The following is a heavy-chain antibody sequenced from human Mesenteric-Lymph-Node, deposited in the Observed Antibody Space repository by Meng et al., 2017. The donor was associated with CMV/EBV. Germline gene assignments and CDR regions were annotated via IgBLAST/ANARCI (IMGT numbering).Heavy chain of an antibody. CDR1: GRSIISGGYY. V-gene: IGHV4-31*03. D-gene: IGHD3-3*01. Sequence: TVSGRSIISGGYYWSWIRQRPGQGLEWIGYVYHTGATYYNPSLKGRVSMSADTSKNLFSMQMTSVTAADTAVYYCARDFGSNENFFDPWGQGTLVPSPQ. CDR3: ARDFGSNENFFDP. J-gene: IGHJ5*02. CDR2: VYHTGAT.